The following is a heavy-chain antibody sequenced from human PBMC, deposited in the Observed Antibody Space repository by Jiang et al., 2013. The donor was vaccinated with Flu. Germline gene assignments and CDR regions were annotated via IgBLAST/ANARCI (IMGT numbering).Heavy chain of an antibody. CDR1: GYTFTSYG. CDR3: ARDRRPPGYYYDSSGSPDAFDI. Sequence: GAEVKKPGASVKVSCKASGYTFTSYGISWVRQAPGQGLEWMGWISAYNGNTNYAQKIQGRVTMTTGTSTSTAYMELRSLRSDDTAVYYCARDRRPPGYYYDSSGSPDAFDIWGQGTMVTVSS. V-gene: IGHV1-18*01. D-gene: IGHD3-22*01. J-gene: IGHJ3*02. CDR2: ISAYNGNT.